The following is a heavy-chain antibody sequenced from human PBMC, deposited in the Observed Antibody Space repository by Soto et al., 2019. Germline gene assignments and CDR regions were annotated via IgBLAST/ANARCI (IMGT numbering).Heavy chain of an antibody. CDR3: ARGYSGGYYYSMDV. D-gene: IGHD4-4*01. CDR1: GSTFTTYA. J-gene: IGHJ6*02. Sequence: QVQLVQSGAEVKKPGSSVRVSCQASGSTFTTYAFNWVRQAPGQGLEWMGGIIPMYNKPNYAPNFLGLVTISADPSTSTAYMELTTLRSEDTAVYFCARGYSGGYYYSMDVWGQGTKVTVSS. CDR2: IIPMYNKP. V-gene: IGHV1-69*01.